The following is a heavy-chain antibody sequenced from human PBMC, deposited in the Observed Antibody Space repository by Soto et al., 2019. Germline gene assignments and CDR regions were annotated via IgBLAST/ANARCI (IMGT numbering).Heavy chain of an antibody. CDR3: AKELPRGRDV. CDR2: VHPNSGGT. CDR1: GYTFSVYH. V-gene: IGHV1-2*02. Sequence: QVHLVQSGAEVKQPGASVKVSCKASGYTFSVYHMHWVRQAPGQGLEWMGWVHPNSGGTNYAQSFEGRVTMTRDTSIHTAYMALSRLTSDDTAVYYCAKELPRGRDVWGQGTTVTVSS. J-gene: IGHJ6*02. D-gene: IGHD1-26*01.